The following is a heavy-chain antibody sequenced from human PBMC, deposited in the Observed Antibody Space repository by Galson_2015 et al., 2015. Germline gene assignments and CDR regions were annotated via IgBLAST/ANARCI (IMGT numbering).Heavy chain of an antibody. Sequence: TLSLTCTVSGASIRSTGYYWSWIRQHPGKGLEWIGYIYDSGTTYYNPSLKSRVTISVDTSKNQFSLKLTSVTAADTAVYYCARRHSSGSAFDIWGQGTMVIVSS. J-gene: IGHJ3*02. V-gene: IGHV4-31*03. CDR3: ARRHSSGSAFDI. D-gene: IGHD6-19*01. CDR1: GASIRSTGYY. CDR2: IYDSGTT.